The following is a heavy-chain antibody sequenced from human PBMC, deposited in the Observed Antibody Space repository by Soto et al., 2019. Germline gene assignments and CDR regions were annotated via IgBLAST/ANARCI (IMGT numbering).Heavy chain of an antibody. V-gene: IGHV3-7*01. Sequence: GGSLRLSCAASVFTFSSYWMSWVRQAPGKGLEWVANIKQDGSEKYYVDSVKGRFTISRDNAKNSLYLQMNSLRAEDTAVYYCAREYSSSWYGGFDYWGQGTLVTVSS. CDR2: IKQDGSEK. J-gene: IGHJ4*02. CDR1: VFTFSSYW. D-gene: IGHD6-13*01. CDR3: AREYSSSWYGGFDY.